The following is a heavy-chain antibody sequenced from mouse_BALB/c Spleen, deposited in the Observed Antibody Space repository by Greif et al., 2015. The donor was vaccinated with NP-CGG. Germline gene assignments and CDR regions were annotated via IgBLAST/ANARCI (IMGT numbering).Heavy chain of an antibody. J-gene: IGHJ2*01. D-gene: IGHD3-3*01. CDR1: GFTFSDYY. Sequence: EVHLVESGGGLVKPGGSLKLSCAASGFTFSDYYMYWVRQTPEKRLEWVATISDGGSYTYYPDSVKGRFTISRDNAKNNLYLQMSSLKSEDTAMYYCAREGGTRDFDYWGQGTTLTVSS. CDR2: ISDGGSYT. CDR3: AREGGTRDFDY. V-gene: IGHV5-4*02.